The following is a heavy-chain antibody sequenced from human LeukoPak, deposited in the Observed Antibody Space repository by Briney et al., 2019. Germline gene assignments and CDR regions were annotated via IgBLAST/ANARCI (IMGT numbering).Heavy chain of an antibody. CDR1: GFTFSSYS. CDR3: AREYSGYAQQTFDY. CDR2: ISSSSSYI. J-gene: IGHJ4*02. D-gene: IGHD5-12*01. V-gene: IGHV3-21*01. Sequence: GGSLRLSCAASGFTFSSYSMNWVRQAPGKGLEWVSSISSSSSYIYYADSVKGRFTISRDNAKNSLYLQMNSLRAEDTAVYYCAREYSGYAQQTFDYWGQGTLVTVSS.